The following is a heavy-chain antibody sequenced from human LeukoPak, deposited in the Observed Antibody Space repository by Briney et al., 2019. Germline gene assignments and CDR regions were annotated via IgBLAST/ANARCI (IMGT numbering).Heavy chain of an antibody. CDR3: ARGDYYGSGSYPFDY. CDR1: GGSISSGGYY. Sequence: PSETLSLTCTVSGGSISSGGYYWSWIRQHPGKGLEWIGYIYYSGSTYYNPSLKSRVTISVDTSKNQFSLKLSSVTAADTAVYYCARGDYYGSGSYPFDYWGQGTLVTVSS. D-gene: IGHD3-10*01. CDR2: IYYSGST. J-gene: IGHJ4*02. V-gene: IGHV4-31*03.